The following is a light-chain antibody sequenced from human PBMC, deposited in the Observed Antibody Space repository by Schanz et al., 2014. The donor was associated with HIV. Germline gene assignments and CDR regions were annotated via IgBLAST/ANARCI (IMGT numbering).Light chain of an antibody. CDR1: NSDVGGYNY. V-gene: IGLV2-14*03. CDR2: DVS. J-gene: IGLJ2*01. CDR3: SSYTSSSTLV. Sequence: QSALTQPASLSGSPGQSITISCTEINSDVGGYNYVSWYQQHPGKAPKLMIYDVSNRPSGVSNRFSGSKSGNTASLTISGLQAEDEADYYCSSYTSSSTLVFGGGTKVTVL.